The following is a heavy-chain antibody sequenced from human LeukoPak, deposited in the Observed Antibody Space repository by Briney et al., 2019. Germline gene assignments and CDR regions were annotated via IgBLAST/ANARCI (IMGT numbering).Heavy chain of an antibody. CDR2: INSDESNT. J-gene: IGHJ4*02. CDR3: AKDGSTYSSGWSDFDY. V-gene: IGHV3-74*01. Sequence: GGSLRLSCAASGFTFSSHWMHWVRQAPGKGLVWVSRINSDESNTSYADSVKGRFTISRDNSKNTLYLQMNSLRAEDTAVYYCAKDGSTYSSGWSDFDYWGQGTLVTVSS. CDR1: GFTFSSHW. D-gene: IGHD6-19*01.